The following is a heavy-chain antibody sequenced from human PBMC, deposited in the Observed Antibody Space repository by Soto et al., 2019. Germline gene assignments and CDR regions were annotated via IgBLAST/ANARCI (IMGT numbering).Heavy chain of an antibody. CDR3: GKDLILTHYHDSYGGSAFDI. D-gene: IGHD3-22*01. Sequence: QVQLVESGGGVVQPGRSLRLSCAASGFTFSSYGMHWVRQAPGKGLEWVAVISYDGSNKYYADSVKGRFTISRHNSKKTLYLEMNSLRAEDTAVYYCGKDLILTHYHDSYGGSAFDIWGQGTMVTVSS. V-gene: IGHV3-30*18. CDR1: GFTFSSYG. J-gene: IGHJ3*02. CDR2: ISYDGSNK.